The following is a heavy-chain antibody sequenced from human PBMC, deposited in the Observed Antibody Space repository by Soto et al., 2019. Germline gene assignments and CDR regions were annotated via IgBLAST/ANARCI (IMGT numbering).Heavy chain of an antibody. CDR2: INHSGST. D-gene: IGHD3-16*02. CDR1: GGSFSGYY. Sequence: SETLSLTCAVYGGSFSGYYWSWIRQPPGKGLEWIGEINHSGSTNYNPSLKSRVTISVDTSKNQFSLKLSSVTSADTAVYYCARAYVWGSYRPYYFDYWGQGTLVTFSS. V-gene: IGHV4-34*01. J-gene: IGHJ4*02. CDR3: ARAYVWGSYRPYYFDY.